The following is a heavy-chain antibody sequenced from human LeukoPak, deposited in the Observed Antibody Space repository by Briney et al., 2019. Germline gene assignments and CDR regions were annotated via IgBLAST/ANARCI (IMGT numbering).Heavy chain of an antibody. CDR3: VRGYCSGGSCYPTGWFDP. Sequence: GASVKVSCKASGYTFTGYYMHWVRQAPGQGLECMGRINPNSGGTDYAQKFPGRVTMTRYTYISTAYMELSRLRSDDTAVYYCVRGYCSGGSCYPTGWFDPWGQGTLVTVSS. CDR1: GYTFTGYY. CDR2: INPNSGGT. D-gene: IGHD2-15*01. J-gene: IGHJ5*02. V-gene: IGHV1-2*06.